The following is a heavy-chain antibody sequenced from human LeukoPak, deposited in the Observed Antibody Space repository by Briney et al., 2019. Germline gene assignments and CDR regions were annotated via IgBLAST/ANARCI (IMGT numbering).Heavy chain of an antibody. D-gene: IGHD4-17*01. Sequence: GASVKVFCRASGYTFTSYYMHWWRQAPGQGLEWMGIINPSGGSTSYAQKFQGRVTMTRDTSTSTVYMELSSLRSEDTAVYYCARDPGVVYGDYANGFDPWGQGTLVTVSS. V-gene: IGHV1-46*01. CDR3: ARDPGVVYGDYANGFDP. CDR1: GYTFTSYY. CDR2: INPSGGST. J-gene: IGHJ5*02.